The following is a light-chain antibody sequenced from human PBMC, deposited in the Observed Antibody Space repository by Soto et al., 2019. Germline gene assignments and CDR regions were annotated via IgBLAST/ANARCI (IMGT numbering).Light chain of an antibody. Sequence: DIQMTQSPSTLSASVGDRVTITCRACQSISSWLAWYQQKPGKAPKFLIYDASSLESGVPSKFSGSGSGTEFTLSISSLQPDDVATYYCQQYKSYPWTFGQGTRVDI. CDR3: QQYKSYPWT. CDR1: QSISSW. CDR2: DAS. V-gene: IGKV1-5*01. J-gene: IGKJ1*01.